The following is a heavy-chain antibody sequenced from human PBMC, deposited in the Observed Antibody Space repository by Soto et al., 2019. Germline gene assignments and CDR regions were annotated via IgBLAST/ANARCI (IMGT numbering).Heavy chain of an antibody. CDR3: AHRRGVNWRYGSGGGRFDP. CDR1: GFSLSTSGVG. Sequence: SGPTLVKPTQTLTLTCTFSGFSLSTSGVGVGWIRQPPGKALEWLALIYWDDDKRYSPSLKGRLTITKDTSKNQVVLTMTNMDPVDTATYYCAHRRGVNWRYGSGGGRFDPWGQGTLVTVSS. J-gene: IGHJ5*02. D-gene: IGHD3-10*01. CDR2: IYWDDDK. V-gene: IGHV2-5*02.